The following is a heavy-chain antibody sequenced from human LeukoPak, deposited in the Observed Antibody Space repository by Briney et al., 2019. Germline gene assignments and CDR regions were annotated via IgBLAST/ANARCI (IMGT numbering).Heavy chain of an antibody. D-gene: IGHD3-9*01. V-gene: IGHV1-46*01. Sequence: ASVKVSCKASGYTFTSYYMHWVRQAPGQGLEWMGIINPSGGSTSYTQKFQGRVTMTRDMSTSTVYMELSSLRSEDTAVYYCARGTIYYDILTGYYGWFDPWGQGTLVTVSS. J-gene: IGHJ5*02. CDR1: GYTFTSYY. CDR2: INPSGGST. CDR3: ARGTIYYDILTGYYGWFDP.